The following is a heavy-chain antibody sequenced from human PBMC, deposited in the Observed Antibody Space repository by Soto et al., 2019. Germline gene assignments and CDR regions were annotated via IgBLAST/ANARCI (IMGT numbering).Heavy chain of an antibody. Sequence: EVQLLESGGGLVQPGGSLRLSCVASGFTFISYAMSWVRQAPGKGLEWVSAISGSGGSTYYADSVKGRFTISRDKSKNTLYLQMNSLRAEDTAVYYCAKDYYYDSSGYDYWGQGTLVTVSS. CDR2: ISGSGGST. CDR3: AKDYYYDSSGYDY. D-gene: IGHD3-22*01. CDR1: GFTFISYA. J-gene: IGHJ4*02. V-gene: IGHV3-23*01.